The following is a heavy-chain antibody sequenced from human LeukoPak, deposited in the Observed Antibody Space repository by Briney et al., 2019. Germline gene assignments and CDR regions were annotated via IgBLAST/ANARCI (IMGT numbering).Heavy chain of an antibody. V-gene: IGHV3-74*01. Sequence: GGSLRLSCATSGFTFSSYWIHWVRQAPGKGLVWVSRINSGGSDSIYADSVKGRFTISRGNAQNTVYLQMNSLRAEDTAVYYCARGEKTYPFWGQGTLVTVSS. CDR2: INSGGSDS. J-gene: IGHJ4*02. CDR1: GFTFSSYW. CDR3: ARGEKTYPF.